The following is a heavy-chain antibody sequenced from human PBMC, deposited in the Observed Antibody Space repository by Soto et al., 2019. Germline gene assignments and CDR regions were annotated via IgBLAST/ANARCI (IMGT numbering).Heavy chain of an antibody. CDR1: GFSFSTYA. V-gene: IGHV3-30-3*01. CDR3: VGGAGIADCGAHFYYGMDV. Sequence: QVQLVESGGGVVLPGGSLRLSCAASGFSFSTYAIHWVRQPPGKGLEWVAVISYDENNKGYADSVKGRFTISRDNSRNPLNLQLDSLGAEDTAVYSCVGGAGIADCGAHFYYGMDVWGQWIAVIVAS. CDR2: ISYDENNK. J-gene: IGHJ6*02. D-gene: IGHD2-21*01.